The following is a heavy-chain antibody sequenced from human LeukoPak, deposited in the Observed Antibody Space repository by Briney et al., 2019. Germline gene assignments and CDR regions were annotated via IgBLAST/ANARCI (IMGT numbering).Heavy chain of an antibody. CDR1: GFTFSSYT. J-gene: IGHJ4*02. Sequence: GGSLRLSCAAAGFTFSSYTMAWVRQAPGKGLEWVAVTSYDGSDNYYADSVKGRFTISRDNSRTRVYLQMNSLRAEDTAVYYCARGSRWLQLGPFDYWGQGTLVTVSS. CDR3: ARGSRWLQLGPFDY. CDR2: TSYDGSDN. D-gene: IGHD5-24*01. V-gene: IGHV3-30*01.